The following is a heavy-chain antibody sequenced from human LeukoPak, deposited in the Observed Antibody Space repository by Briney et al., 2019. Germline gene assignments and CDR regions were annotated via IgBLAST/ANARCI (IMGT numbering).Heavy chain of an antibody. CDR3: AKGAGPGAFDY. D-gene: IGHD1-26*01. CDR1: GFTFSNYA. J-gene: IGHJ4*02. V-gene: IGHV3-23*01. Sequence: GGSLRLSCAASGFTFSNYAMTWVRQAPGKGLEWVSAISGSGVYTYYADSVKGRFTVSRDNSKNTLYLQMNSLRAEDTAVYYCAKGAGPGAFDYWGQGTLVTVSS. CDR2: ISGSGVYT.